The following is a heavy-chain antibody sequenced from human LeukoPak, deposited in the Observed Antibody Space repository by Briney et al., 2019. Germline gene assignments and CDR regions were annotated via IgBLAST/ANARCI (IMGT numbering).Heavy chain of an antibody. Sequence: GGSLRLSCAASGFTFSSYWMHWVRQAPGKGLVWVSRINSDGSSTSYADSVKGRFTISRDNAKNTLYLQMNSLRAEDTAVYYCAREDVQQLETENIAVAGTANYYYYYMDVWGKGTTVTISS. CDR3: AREDVQQLETENIAVAGTANYYYYYMDV. J-gene: IGHJ6*03. CDR1: GFTFSSYW. CDR2: INSDGSST. D-gene: IGHD6-19*01. V-gene: IGHV3-74*01.